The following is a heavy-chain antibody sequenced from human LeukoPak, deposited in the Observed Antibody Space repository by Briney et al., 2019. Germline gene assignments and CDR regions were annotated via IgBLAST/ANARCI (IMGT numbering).Heavy chain of an antibody. V-gene: IGHV3-74*01. Sequence: GGSLRLSCAASGFTFSDAWMSWVRQAPGKGLEWVGRINGDGSSTTYVDSVKGRFTISRDNAKNTLYLHMNSLRAEDTAVYYCARSHYYGSGIKNLDYDHWGQGTLVTVSS. D-gene: IGHD3-10*01. J-gene: IGHJ4*02. CDR3: ARSHYYGSGIKNLDYDH. CDR1: GFTFSDAW. CDR2: INGDGSST.